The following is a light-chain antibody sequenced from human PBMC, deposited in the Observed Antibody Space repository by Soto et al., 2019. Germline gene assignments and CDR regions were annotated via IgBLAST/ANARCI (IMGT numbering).Light chain of an antibody. CDR2: KAS. J-gene: IGKJ1*01. V-gene: IGKV1-5*03. CDR1: QTISSW. Sequence: DIQMTQSPSTLSGSVGDRVTITCRASQTISSWLAWYQQKPGKAPKLLIYKASTLKSGVPPRFSGSGSGTKFTLTISSLQPDDFATYYCQHYNSYSEAFGQGTKVELK. CDR3: QHYNSYSEA.